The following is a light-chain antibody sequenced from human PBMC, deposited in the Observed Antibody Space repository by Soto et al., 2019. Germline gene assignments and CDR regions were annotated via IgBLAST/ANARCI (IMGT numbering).Light chain of an antibody. J-gene: IGKJ5*01. V-gene: IGKV3-15*01. Sequence: EIVMMQSPATLSVSPGESVTLSCRASQLFSSNLAWYQQKPGQAPRLLIYGVSTRDTGVPDRFSGSASGTEFTLTISSLQSEDFAVYYCQQYNNWPRTFGQGTRLEIK. CDR1: QLFSSN. CDR2: GVS. CDR3: QQYNNWPRT.